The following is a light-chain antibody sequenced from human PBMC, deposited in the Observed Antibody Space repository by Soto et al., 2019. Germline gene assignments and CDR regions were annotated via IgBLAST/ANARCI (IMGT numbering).Light chain of an antibody. CDR3: HQRQSWPRT. Sequence: EILLTQSPGTLSLSPGERATLSCRASQYINTRLAWYQHRPGQAPRLLIYQTSIRAAGIPARFSASGTGTDFTLTISDVQPEDFAVYYCHQRQSWPRTFGQGTKVDIK. J-gene: IGKJ1*01. CDR2: QTS. CDR1: QYINTR. V-gene: IGKV3-11*01.